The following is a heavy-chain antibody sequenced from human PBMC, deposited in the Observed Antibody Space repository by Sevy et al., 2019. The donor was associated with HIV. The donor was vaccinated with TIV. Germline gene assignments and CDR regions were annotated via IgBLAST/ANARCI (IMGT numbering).Heavy chain of an antibody. Sequence: ASVKVSCKASGGTLSSYAISWVRQAPGQGLEWMGRIIPILGIVNYAQKFQGRVTITADKSTSTAYMELSSLRSEDTAVYYCARHPYYYDSSGYFDAFDIWGQRTVVTVSS. V-gene: IGHV1-69*04. CDR3: ARHPYYYDSSGYFDAFDI. CDR2: IIPILGIV. D-gene: IGHD3-22*01. CDR1: GGTLSSYA. J-gene: IGHJ3*02.